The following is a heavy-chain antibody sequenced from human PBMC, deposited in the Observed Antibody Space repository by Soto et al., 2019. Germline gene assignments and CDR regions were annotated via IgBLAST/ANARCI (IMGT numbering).Heavy chain of an antibody. CDR1: GESFSSNSVA. CDR2: TYYRSKWYN. CDR3: ARAKRVKYSSGWYDNYYYYYGMDV. Sequence: LSQTLSLTCAISGESFSSNSVAWNWIRQSPSRGLEWLGRTYYRSKWYNDYAVSVKSRITINPDTSKNQFSLQLNSVTPEDTAVYYCARAKRVKYSSGWYDNYYYYYGMDVWGQGTTVTVSS. J-gene: IGHJ6*02. V-gene: IGHV6-1*01. D-gene: IGHD6-19*01.